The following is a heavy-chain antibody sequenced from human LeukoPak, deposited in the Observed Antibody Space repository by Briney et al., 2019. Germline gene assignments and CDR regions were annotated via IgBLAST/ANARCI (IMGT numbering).Heavy chain of an antibody. J-gene: IGHJ4*02. CDR2: IYYSGST. V-gene: IGHV4-59*01. CDR1: GGSISSYY. D-gene: IGHD5-18*01. CDR3: ARDHVDTAMFGY. Sequence: PSETLSLTCTVSGGSISSYYWSWIRQPPGKGLEWIGYIYYSGSTNYNPSLKSRVTISVDTSKNQFSLKLSSVTAADTAVYYCARDHVDTAMFGYWGQGTLVTVSS.